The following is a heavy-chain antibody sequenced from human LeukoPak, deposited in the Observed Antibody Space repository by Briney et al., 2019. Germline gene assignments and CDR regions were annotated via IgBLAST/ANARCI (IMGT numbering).Heavy chain of an antibody. Sequence: GGSLILSCAASGFTFSSYSMNCVRQAPGQGLEWVSYISSSSSTIYYADSVKGRFTISRDNAKNSLSMQMNSLRAEDTAVYYCCSGSHYGGVWGFDYWGQGSLVTVSS. J-gene: IGHJ4*02. D-gene: IGHD1-26*01. CDR1: GFTFSSYS. CDR2: ISSSSSTI. CDR3: CSGSHYGGVWGFDY. V-gene: IGHV3-48*04.